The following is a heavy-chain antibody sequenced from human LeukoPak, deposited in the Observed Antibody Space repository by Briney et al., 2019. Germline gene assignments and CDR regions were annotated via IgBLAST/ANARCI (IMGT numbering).Heavy chain of an antibody. CDR1: GWTFSSYA. V-gene: IGHV3-23*01. CDR3: AKDSSGYYYRRDAFDI. Sequence: PGGSLRLSCAASGWTFSSYAMSWVRQAPGKGLEWVSAISGSGGSTYYADSVKGRFTISRDNSKNTLYLQMNSLRAEDTAVYYCAKDSSGYYYRRDAFDIWGQGTMVTVSS. J-gene: IGHJ3*02. D-gene: IGHD3-22*01. CDR2: ISGSGGST.